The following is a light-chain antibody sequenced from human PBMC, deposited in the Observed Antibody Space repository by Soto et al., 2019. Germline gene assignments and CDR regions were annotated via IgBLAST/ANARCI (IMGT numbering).Light chain of an antibody. CDR2: EAS. J-gene: IGKJ1*01. Sequence: IVLPQSARTLCMSRGERSTLSCSPAKSSRSNYLAWYQQKPGQAPRLLIYEASSRATGIPDRFSGSGSGTDFTLTISSLEPDDFAVYYCQHYVYSFWTFGQGTKVDIK. CDR3: QHYVYSFWT. CDR1: KSSRSNY. V-gene: IGKV3-20*01.